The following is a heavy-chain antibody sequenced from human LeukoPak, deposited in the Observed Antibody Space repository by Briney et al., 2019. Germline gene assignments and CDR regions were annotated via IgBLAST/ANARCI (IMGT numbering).Heavy chain of an antibody. CDR3: AKHQTPPPEYSGYHQGPLTFDY. CDR2: ISGSGGST. D-gene: IGHD5-12*01. Sequence: GGSLRLSCAASGFTFSSYAMSWVRQAPGKGLGWVSAISGSGGSTYYADSVKGRFTISRDNSKNTLYLQMNSLRAEDTAVYYWAKHQTPPPEYSGYHQGPLTFDYWGQGTLVTVSS. CDR1: GFTFSSYA. J-gene: IGHJ4*02. V-gene: IGHV3-23*01.